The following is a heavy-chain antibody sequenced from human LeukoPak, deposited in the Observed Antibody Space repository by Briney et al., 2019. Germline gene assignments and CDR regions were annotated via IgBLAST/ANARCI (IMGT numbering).Heavy chain of an antibody. CDR2: IYYSGST. CDR1: GGSISSSSYY. Sequence: SETLSLSCTVSGGSISSSSYYWGWIRQPPGKGREWIGRIYYSGSTYYNPSLKSRVTISVDTSKNQFSLKLSSVTAADTAVYYCERHGSKDRYDYWGQGTLVTVSS. V-gene: IGHV4-39*01. CDR3: ERHGSKDRYDY. J-gene: IGHJ4*02. D-gene: IGHD1-26*01.